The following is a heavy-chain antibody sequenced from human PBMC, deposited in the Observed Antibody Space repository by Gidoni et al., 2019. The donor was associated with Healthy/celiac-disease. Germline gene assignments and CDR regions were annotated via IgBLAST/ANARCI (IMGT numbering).Heavy chain of an antibody. V-gene: IGHV1-3*01. CDR3: ARVRIAAAGRDFDY. J-gene: IGHJ4*02. Sequence: QVQLVQSGAEVKKPGASVKVSCKAPGYTFTSYAMHWVRQAPGQRLEWMGWINAGNGNTKYSQKFQGRVTITRDTSASTAYMELSSLRSEDTAVYYCARVRIAAAGRDFDYWGQGTLVTVSS. CDR2: INAGNGNT. CDR1: GYTFTSYA. D-gene: IGHD6-13*01.